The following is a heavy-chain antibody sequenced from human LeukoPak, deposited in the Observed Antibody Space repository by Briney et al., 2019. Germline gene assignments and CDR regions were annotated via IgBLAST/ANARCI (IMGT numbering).Heavy chain of an antibody. D-gene: IGHD6-6*01. V-gene: IGHV4-34*01. CDR3: ARSRLLISSSSGYFFDF. CDR1: GGSFSGYY. J-gene: IGHJ4*02. Sequence: SETLSLTCAVYGGSFSGYYWSWIRQPPGKGLEWIGEINHSGSTNYNPSLKSRVTISVDASKNQFSLKLSSVTAADTAVYYCARSRLLISSSSGYFFDFWGQRTLVTVSS. CDR2: INHSGST.